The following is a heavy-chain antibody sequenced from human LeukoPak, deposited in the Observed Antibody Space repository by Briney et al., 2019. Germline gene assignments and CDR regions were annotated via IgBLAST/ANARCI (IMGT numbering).Heavy chain of an antibody. D-gene: IGHD3-22*01. CDR2: IYSGGST. CDR1: GFTVSSNY. V-gene: IGHV3-53*01. J-gene: IGHJ4*02. CDR3: AKDSRSGMIVVVAYYFDY. Sequence: GGSLRLSCAASGFTVSSNYMSWVRQAPGKGLEWVSVIYSGGSTYYADSVKGRFTISRDNSKNTLYLQMNSLRAEDTAVYYCAKDSRSGMIVVVAYYFDYWGQGTLVTVSS.